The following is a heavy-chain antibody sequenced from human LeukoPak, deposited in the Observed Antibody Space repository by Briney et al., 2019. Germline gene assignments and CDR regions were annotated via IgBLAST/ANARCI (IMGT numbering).Heavy chain of an antibody. CDR1: GYTFTGYY. D-gene: IGHD2-2*02. CDR3: AREYCSSTSCYKAKNY. J-gene: IGHJ4*02. V-gene: IGHV1-2*02. Sequence: ASVKVSCKASGYTFTGYYMHWVRQAPGQGLEWMGWINPNSGGTNYAQKFQGRVTMTRDTSISTAYMELSRLRSDDTAVYYCAREYCSSTSCYKAKNYWGQGTLVTASS. CDR2: INPNSGGT.